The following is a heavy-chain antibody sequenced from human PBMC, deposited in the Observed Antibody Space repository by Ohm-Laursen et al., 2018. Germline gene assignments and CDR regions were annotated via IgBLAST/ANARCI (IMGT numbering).Heavy chain of an antibody. V-gene: IGHV1-8*01. J-gene: IGHJ5*02. CDR1: GYTFSSYD. CDR3: ARAVRYQLLSDP. CDR2: MNPNSHNT. D-gene: IGHD4-23*01. Sequence: VKVSCKVSGYTFSSYDIIWVRQASGQGPEWMGWMNPNSHNTGYARKFRGRVSMTSDSSISTAYMELYSLTSEDTATYYCARAVRYQLLSDPWGQGTLVTVSS.